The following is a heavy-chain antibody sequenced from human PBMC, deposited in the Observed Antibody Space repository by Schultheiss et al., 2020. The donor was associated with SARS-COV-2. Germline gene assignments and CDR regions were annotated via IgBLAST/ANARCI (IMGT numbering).Heavy chain of an antibody. Sequence: SVKVSCKASGDTISSYAISWVRQAPGQGLEWMGSFIPIFGSAKYAQKFQGRLTITADESTSTVYMDLSSLRSDDTAVYYCARVGWEPDYYYYGMDVWGQGTTVTVSS. CDR1: GDTISSYA. V-gene: IGHV1-69*13. J-gene: IGHJ6*02. CDR2: FIPIFGSA. D-gene: IGHD1-26*01. CDR3: ARVGWEPDYYYYGMDV.